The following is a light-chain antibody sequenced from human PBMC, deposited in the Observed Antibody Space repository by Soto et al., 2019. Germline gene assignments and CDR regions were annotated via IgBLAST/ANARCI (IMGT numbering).Light chain of an antibody. Sequence: QLVLTQSPSASASLGASVKLTCTLSSGHSSYAIAWHQQQPEKGPRYLMKLNSDGSHSKGDGIPDRFSGSSSGAERYLTTSSLQSEEEAYYYRQTWGTGIRVFGGGTKLTVL. CDR1: SGHSSYA. J-gene: IGLJ3*02. CDR3: QTWGTGIRV. V-gene: IGLV4-69*01. CDR2: LNSDGSH.